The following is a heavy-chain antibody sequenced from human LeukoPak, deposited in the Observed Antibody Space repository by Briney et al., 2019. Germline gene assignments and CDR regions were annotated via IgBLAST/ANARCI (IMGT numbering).Heavy chain of an antibody. J-gene: IGHJ6*04. CDR2: ISSSGSTI. Sequence: PGGSLRLSCAASGFTFSDYYMSWIRQAPGKGLEWVSNISSSGSTIYYADSVKGRFTISRDNSKNTLYLQMNSLRAEDTAVYYCAKDGGYCSSTSCPAHYYGMDVWGKRTTATVSS. CDR3: AKDGGYCSSTSCPAHYYGMDV. V-gene: IGHV3-11*04. D-gene: IGHD2-2*01. CDR1: GFTFSDYY.